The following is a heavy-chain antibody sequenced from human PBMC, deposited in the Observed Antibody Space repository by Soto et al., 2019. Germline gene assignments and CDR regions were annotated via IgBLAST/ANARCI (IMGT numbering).Heavy chain of an antibody. CDR3: ARGRRGSYYDILTGPYNWFDP. V-gene: IGHV4-4*07. D-gene: IGHD3-9*01. CDR2: IYTSGST. J-gene: IGHJ5*02. Sequence: LSLTCTVSGGSIISYYWSWIRQPAGKGLEWIGRIYTSGSTNYNPSLKSRVTMSVDTSKNQFSLKLSSVTAADTAVYYCARGRRGSYYDILTGPYNWFDPWGQGTLVTVSS. CDR1: GGSIISYY.